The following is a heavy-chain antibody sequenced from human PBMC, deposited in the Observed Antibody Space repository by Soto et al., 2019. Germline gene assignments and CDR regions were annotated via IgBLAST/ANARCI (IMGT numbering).Heavy chain of an antibody. Sequence: TGGSLRLSCAASGFTSSSYWIHWVRQAPGKGLVWVSRISNDGSSTNYADSVKGRFTISRDNAKNTVYLQMNSLRAEDTAVYYCARDTYYYDSSDHFSADAFDIWGQGTMVTV. CDR1: GFTSSSYW. V-gene: IGHV3-74*01. J-gene: IGHJ3*02. CDR3: ARDTYYYDSSDHFSADAFDI. CDR2: ISNDGSST. D-gene: IGHD3-22*01.